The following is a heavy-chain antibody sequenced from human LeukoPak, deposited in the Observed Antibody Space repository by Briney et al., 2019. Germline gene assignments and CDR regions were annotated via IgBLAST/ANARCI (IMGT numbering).Heavy chain of an antibody. V-gene: IGHV3-21*01. Sequence: GGSLRLSCAASGFTFSSYSMNWVRQAPGKGLEWVSSISSSSSYIYYADSVKGRFTISRDNAKNSLYLQMNSLRAEDTAVYYCARDPPGGVNPTPGVIVDYWGQGTLVTVSS. J-gene: IGHJ4*02. CDR3: ARDPPGGVNPTPGVIVDY. D-gene: IGHD4-23*01. CDR1: GFTFSSYS. CDR2: ISSSSSYI.